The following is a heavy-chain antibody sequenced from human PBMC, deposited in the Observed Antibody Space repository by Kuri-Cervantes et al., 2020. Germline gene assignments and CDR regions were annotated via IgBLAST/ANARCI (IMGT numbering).Heavy chain of an antibody. J-gene: IGHJ3*02. V-gene: IGHV1-69*01. Sequence: KINCQVSGGNISWYAILWVLQAPGQGLEWMGGIIPIFGTANYAQKFQGRVTITADESTSTAYMELSSLRSEDTAVYYCSTDTVTTTGNAFDIWGQGTMVTVSS. CDR1: GGNISWYA. CDR2: IIPIFGTA. CDR3: STDTVTTTGNAFDI. D-gene: IGHD4-17*01.